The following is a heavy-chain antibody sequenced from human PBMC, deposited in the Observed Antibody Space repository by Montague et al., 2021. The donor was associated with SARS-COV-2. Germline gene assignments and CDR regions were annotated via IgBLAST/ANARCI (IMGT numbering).Heavy chain of an antibody. V-gene: IGHV4-34*01. CDR3: ARGHLSVSMIVVVFTSASYYFDY. CDR1: GGSFGDDH. D-gene: IGHD3-22*01. Sequence: SETLSLTCGVYGGSFGDDHWSWIRQPPGKGLEWIGDIKQGGSTNYNPSLKSRVTISVDTSRNQFSLKLNSVTAADTAVYFCARGHLSVSMIVVVFTSASYYFDYWGQGALVTVSS. CDR2: IKQGGST. J-gene: IGHJ4*02.